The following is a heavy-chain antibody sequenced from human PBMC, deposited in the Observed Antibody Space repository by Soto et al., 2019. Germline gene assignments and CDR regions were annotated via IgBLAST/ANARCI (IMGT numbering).Heavy chain of an antibody. Sequence: QLVESGGGLVQPGGSLRLSCAASGFTFSNYWMTWVRQAPGKGLEWVANIKRDGSGGSYLDSVRGRFTVSRDNARNSLYLQMNSLRAEDTALYYCARDVSPGSSGWYFDAFDIWGQGTMVTGSS. CDR2: IKRDGSGG. V-gene: IGHV3-7*01. CDR3: ARDVSPGSSGWYFDAFDI. D-gene: IGHD6-13*01. CDR1: GFTFSNYW. J-gene: IGHJ3*02.